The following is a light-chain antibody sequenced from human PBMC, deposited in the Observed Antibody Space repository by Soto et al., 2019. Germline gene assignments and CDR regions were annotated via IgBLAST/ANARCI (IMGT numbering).Light chain of an antibody. J-gene: IGKJ5*01. CDR3: QQRSNWPKS. V-gene: IGKV3-11*01. Sequence: EIVLTHSPATLSLSPRERATLSCRASQSISGYLAWYQQKPGQAPRLLIYDASNRDTGIPARFMVSVSGTDFTLIISSLEPEVFAVYYCQQRSNWPKSFGKGT. CDR2: DAS. CDR1: QSISGY.